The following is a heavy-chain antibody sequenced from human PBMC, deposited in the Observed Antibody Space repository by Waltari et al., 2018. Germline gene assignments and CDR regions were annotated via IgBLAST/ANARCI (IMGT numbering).Heavy chain of an antibody. V-gene: IGHV4-4*02. J-gene: IGHJ5*02. Sequence: QVQLQESGPGMGRPSGNLSLTCTVSSGSISSPHWWTWVRQTPEKGLECIGEISYLGHTNYNPSFESRISMSVDKSRNQFSLEMKSVTAADTAVYYCARCASTSCYGGWIDPWGQGTLVTVFS. CDR2: ISYLGHT. D-gene: IGHD2-2*01. CDR1: SGSISSPHW. CDR3: ARCASTSCYGGWIDP.